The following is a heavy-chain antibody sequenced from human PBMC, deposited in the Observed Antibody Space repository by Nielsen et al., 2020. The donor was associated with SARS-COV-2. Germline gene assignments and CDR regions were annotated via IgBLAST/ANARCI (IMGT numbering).Heavy chain of an antibody. J-gene: IGHJ5*02. CDR2: INPNSGGT. CDR3: ARDSPIVVVPAAMLSASPGLGFDP. D-gene: IGHD2-2*01. Sequence: ASVKVSCKASGYTFTGYYMHWVRQAPAQGLEWMGRINPNSGGTNYAQKFQGRVTMTRDTSTSTVYMELSSLRSEDTAVYYCARDSPIVVVPAAMLSASPGLGFDPWGQGTLVTVSS. CDR1: GYTFTGYY. V-gene: IGHV1-2*06.